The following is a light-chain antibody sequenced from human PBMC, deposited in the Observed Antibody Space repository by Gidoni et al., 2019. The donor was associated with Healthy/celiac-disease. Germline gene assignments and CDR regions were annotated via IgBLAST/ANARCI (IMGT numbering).Light chain of an antibody. CDR3: QSYDSSLSGFYV. CDR2: GNS. Sequence: QSVLTQPPSLSGAPGQRLTISCTGSSSNIGAGYDVHWSQQLPGTAPKLLIYGNSNRPSGVPDRFSGPKSGTSASLAITGLQAEDEADYYCQSYDSSLSGFYVFGTGTKVTVL. V-gene: IGLV1-40*01. CDR1: SSNIGAGYD. J-gene: IGLJ1*01.